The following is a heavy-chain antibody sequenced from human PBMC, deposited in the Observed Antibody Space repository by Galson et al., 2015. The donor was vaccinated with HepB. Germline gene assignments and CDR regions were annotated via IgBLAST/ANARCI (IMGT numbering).Heavy chain of an antibody. V-gene: IGHV3-9*01. D-gene: IGHD3-22*01. CDR2: ISWNSGSI. Sequence: SLRLSCAASGFTFDDYAMHWVRQAPGKGLEWVSGISWNSGSIGYADSVKGRFTISRDNAKNSLYLQMNSLRAEDTALYYCAKDGNYYDSRGYYYYFDYWGQGTLVTVSS. CDR1: GFTFDDYA. CDR3: AKDGNYYDSRGYYYYFDY. J-gene: IGHJ4*02.